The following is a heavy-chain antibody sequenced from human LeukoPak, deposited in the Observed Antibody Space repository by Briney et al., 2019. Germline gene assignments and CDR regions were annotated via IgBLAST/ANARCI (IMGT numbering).Heavy chain of an antibody. CDR1: GYTFTSYG. J-gene: IGHJ4*02. CDR2: ISAYNGNT. D-gene: IGHD6-13*01. V-gene: IGHV1-18*01. Sequence: ASVKVSCKASGYTFTSYGISWVRQAPGQGLEWMGWISAYNGNTNYAQKLHGRVTMTTDTSTSTAYMELRSLRSDDTAVYYCARETNIAAAGTVDYWGQGTLVTVSS. CDR3: ARETNIAAAGTVDY.